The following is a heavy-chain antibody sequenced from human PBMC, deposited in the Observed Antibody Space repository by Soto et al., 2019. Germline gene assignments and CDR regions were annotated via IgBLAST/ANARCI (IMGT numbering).Heavy chain of an antibody. V-gene: IGHV3-30*18. CDR2: IRYNGSNK. D-gene: IGHD3-3*01. CDR1: GFTFSSYA. J-gene: IGHJ6*03. CDR3: AKGGGYDFWSGYSGYYYYMDV. Sequence: GGSLRLSCAASGFTFSSYAMTWVRQAPGKGLEWVSVIRYNGSNKYYADSVKGRFTISRDNSKNTLYLQMNSLRAEDTAVYYCAKGGGYDFWSGYSGYYYYMDVWGKGTTVTVSS.